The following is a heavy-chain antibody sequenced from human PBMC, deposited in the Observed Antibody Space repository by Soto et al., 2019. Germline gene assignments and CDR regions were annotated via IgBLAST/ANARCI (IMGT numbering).Heavy chain of an antibody. D-gene: IGHD2-2*01. CDR3: ARGVVSAATIWVEDYYYYYYMDV. J-gene: IGHJ6*03. V-gene: IGHV4-31*03. CDR2: IYYSGST. CDR1: GGSISSGGYY. Sequence: SETLSLTCTVSGGSISSGGYYWSWIRQHPGKGLEWIGYIYYSGSTYYNPSLKSRVTISVDTSKNQFSLKLSSVTAADTAVYYCARGVVSAATIWVEDYYYYYYMDVWGKGTTVTVSS.